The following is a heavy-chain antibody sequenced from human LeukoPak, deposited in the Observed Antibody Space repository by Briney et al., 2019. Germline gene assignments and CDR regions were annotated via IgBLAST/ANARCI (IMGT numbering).Heavy chain of an antibody. J-gene: IGHJ5*02. D-gene: IGHD6-13*01. CDR3: ARPDSTWNNWFDP. V-gene: IGHV3-21*01. Sequence: GGSLRLSCAASGFTFSSYSMNWVRQAPGKGLEWVSSISSSNSYMYYADSAKGRFTISRDNSKNSLYLQMNSLRAEDTAVYYCARPDSTWNNWFDPWGQGTLVTVSS. CDR1: GFTFSSYS. CDR2: ISSSNSYM.